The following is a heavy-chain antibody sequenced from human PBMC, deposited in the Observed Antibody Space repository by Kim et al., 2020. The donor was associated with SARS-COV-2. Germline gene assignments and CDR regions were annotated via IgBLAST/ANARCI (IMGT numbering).Heavy chain of an antibody. CDR2: ISAYNGNT. CDR1: GYTFTSYG. J-gene: IGHJ6*02. D-gene: IGHD1-26*01. V-gene: IGHV1-18*01. CDR3: ASPATPGYYYGMDV. Sequence: ASVKVSCKASGYTFTSYGISWVRQAPGQGLEWMGWISAYNGNTNYAQKLQGRVTMTTDTSTSTAYMELRSLRSDDTAVYYCASPATPGYYYGMDVWGQGTTVTVPS.